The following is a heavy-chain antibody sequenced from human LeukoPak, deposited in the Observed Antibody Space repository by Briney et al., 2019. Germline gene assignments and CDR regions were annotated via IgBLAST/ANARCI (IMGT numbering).Heavy chain of an antibody. CDR1: GGSISSYY. V-gene: IGHV4-59*01. Sequence: SETLSLTCTVSGGSISSYYWSWIRQPPGKGLEWIGYIYYSGSTNYNPSLKSRVTISVDTSKNQFSLKLSSVTAADTAVYYCARDISAAGTPYFDYWGQGTLVTVSS. CDR3: ARDISAAGTPYFDY. CDR2: IYYSGST. J-gene: IGHJ4*02. D-gene: IGHD6-13*01.